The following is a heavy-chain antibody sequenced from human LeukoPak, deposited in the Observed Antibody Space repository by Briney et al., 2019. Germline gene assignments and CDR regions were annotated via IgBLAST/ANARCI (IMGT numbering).Heavy chain of an antibody. CDR3: ARGPNYGGYSKDFDN. Sequence: SETLSLTCTVSGGSISSGGYYWSWIRQHPGKGLEWIGYIYYSGSTNYNPSLKSRVTISVDTSKNQFPLKLSPVTAADTAVYYCARGPNYGGYSKDFDNWGQGTLVIVSS. V-gene: IGHV4-31*03. J-gene: IGHJ4*02. CDR2: IYYSGST. CDR1: GGSISSGGYY. D-gene: IGHD4-23*01.